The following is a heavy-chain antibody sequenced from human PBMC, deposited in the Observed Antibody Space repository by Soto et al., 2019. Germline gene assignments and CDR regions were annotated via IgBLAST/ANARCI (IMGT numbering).Heavy chain of an antibody. CDR3: ARVKSSGGRDYSYHGMDD. Sequence: ASVQVSCKASGYTFTSYGISWVRQAPGQGLEWMGWISAYNGNTNYAQKLQGRVTMTTETSTSTAYMELRSLRSDDTAVYYCARVKSSGGRDYSYHGMDDWGQGTTVTVYS. CDR2: ISAYNGNT. V-gene: IGHV1-18*01. CDR1: GYTFTSYG. D-gene: IGHD6-19*01. J-gene: IGHJ6*02.